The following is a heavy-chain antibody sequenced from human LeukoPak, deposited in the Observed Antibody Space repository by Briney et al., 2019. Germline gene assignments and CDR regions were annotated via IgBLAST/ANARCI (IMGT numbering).Heavy chain of an antibody. Sequence: GASVKVSCKASGYTFTSYDINWVRQATGQGLEWMGWMNPNSGNTGYAQKFQGRVTITRNTSISTAYMELSSLRSEDTAVYYCARGFKYDFWSGYPGIWYDPWGQGTLVTVSS. J-gene: IGHJ5*02. D-gene: IGHD3-3*01. V-gene: IGHV1-8*03. CDR3: ARGFKYDFWSGYPGIWYDP. CDR2: MNPNSGNT. CDR1: GYTFTSYD.